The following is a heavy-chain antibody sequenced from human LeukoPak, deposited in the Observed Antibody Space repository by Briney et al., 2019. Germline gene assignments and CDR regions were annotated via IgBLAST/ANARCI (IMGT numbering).Heavy chain of an antibody. Sequence: SETLSLTCTVSGFSITGGYFWGWLRPPPGKGLEGIGNVYTTGAGSTYHNPSLKSRVTVSSDTYKNQVSLKLNSVTAADTAVYDCARGQIYDYWTPVCWKFDLWGRGTLVTVSS. CDR3: ARGQIYDYWTPVCWKFDL. CDR2: VYTTGAGST. D-gene: IGHD3-3*01. CDR1: GFSITGGYF. J-gene: IGHJ2*01. V-gene: IGHV4-38-2*02.